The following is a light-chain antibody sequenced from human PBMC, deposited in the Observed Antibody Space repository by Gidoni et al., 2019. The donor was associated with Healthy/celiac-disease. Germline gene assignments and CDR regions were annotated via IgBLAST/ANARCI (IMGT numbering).Light chain of an antibody. CDR3: QQYDNLPV. J-gene: IGKJ3*01. V-gene: IGKV1-33*01. CDR2: DAS. CDR1: QDISNY. Sequence: DIQMTQSPSSLSASVGDRVTITCQASQDISNYLNWYQQKPGKAPKLLFYDASNLETGVPSRFSGSGSGTDFTFPISSLQPEYIATYYCQQYDNLPVFGPGTKVDIK.